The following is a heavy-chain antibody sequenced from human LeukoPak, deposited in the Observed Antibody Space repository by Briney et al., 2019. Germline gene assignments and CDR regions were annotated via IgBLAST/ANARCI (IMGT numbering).Heavy chain of an antibody. D-gene: IGHD4-17*01. CDR2: IESKTDGGTT. CDR3: TTGVGTYGD. V-gene: IGHV3-15*04. J-gene: IGHJ4*02. Sequence: PGGSLRLSCAASGFTFSNVWMSWVCQAPGKGLEWVGRIESKTDGGTTDYAAPVKGRFTISRDDSKNTLYLQMNSLKTEDTAVYYCTTGVGTYGDWGQGTLVTVSS. CDR1: GFTFSNVW.